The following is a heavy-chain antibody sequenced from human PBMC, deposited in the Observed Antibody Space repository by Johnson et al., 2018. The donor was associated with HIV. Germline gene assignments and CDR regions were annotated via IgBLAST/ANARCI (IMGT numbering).Heavy chain of an antibody. CDR3: GRGDGYRRAFDI. Sequence: VQLVESGGGLVKPGGCLRLSCAVSGVIFSDYYMSWIRQAPGKGLEWVSYISGSGNSIYYADSVKGRFTNSRDNAKNSLYLQMNSLRAEDTAVYYGGRGDGYRRAFDIWGQGTMVTVSS. V-gene: IGHV3-11*04. J-gene: IGHJ3*02. D-gene: IGHD1-1*01. CDR2: ISGSGNSI. CDR1: GVIFSDYY.